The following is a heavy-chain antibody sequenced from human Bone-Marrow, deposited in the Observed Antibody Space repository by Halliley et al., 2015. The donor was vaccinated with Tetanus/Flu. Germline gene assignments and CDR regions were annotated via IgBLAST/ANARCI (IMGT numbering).Heavy chain of an antibody. CDR2: MTNTGGTS. V-gene: IGHV3-11*01. J-gene: IGHJ6*02. Sequence: SLRLSCAASGFTFSDYYMSWIRQAPGKGLEWVSYMTNTGGTSFYADSVKGRFAISRDNAKNSLYLQMNSLRGEDTAIYYCARGSGWRTSVLGASYGMDLWGQGTTVTVSS. CDR3: ARGSGWRTSVLGASYGMDL. D-gene: IGHD1-26*01. CDR1: GFTFSDYY.